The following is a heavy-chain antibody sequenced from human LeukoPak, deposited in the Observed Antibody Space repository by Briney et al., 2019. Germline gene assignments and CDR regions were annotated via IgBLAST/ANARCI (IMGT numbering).Heavy chain of an antibody. V-gene: IGHV4-31*03. J-gene: IGHJ5*02. Sequence: PSQTLSLTCTVSGGSISSGGYYWSWIRQHPGKGLEWIGYIYYSGSTYYNPSLKSRVTISVDTSKNQFSLKLSSVTAADTAVYYCARAAPPDFWSGSPWFDPWGQGTLVTVSS. CDR1: GGSISSGGYY. CDR2: IYYSGST. D-gene: IGHD3-3*01. CDR3: ARAAPPDFWSGSPWFDP.